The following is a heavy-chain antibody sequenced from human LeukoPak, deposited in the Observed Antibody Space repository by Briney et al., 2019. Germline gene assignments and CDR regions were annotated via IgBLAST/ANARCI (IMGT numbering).Heavy chain of an antibody. D-gene: IGHD5-18*01. Sequence: GGSLRLSCTASGFTFGDYAMSWVRQAPGKGLEWVGFIRSKAYGGTTEYAASVKGRFTISRDDSKSIAYLQMNSLKTEDTAVYYCTRSDSGYSYGPFDYWGQGTLVTVSS. J-gene: IGHJ4*02. CDR1: GFTFGDYA. CDR3: TRSDSGYSYGPFDY. V-gene: IGHV3-49*04. CDR2: IRSKAYGGTT.